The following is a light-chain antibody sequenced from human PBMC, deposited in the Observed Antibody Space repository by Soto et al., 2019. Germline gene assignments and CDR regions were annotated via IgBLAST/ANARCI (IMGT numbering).Light chain of an antibody. CDR2: DAS. V-gene: IGKV3-11*01. CDR1: QSVSSY. CDR3: QQRSNWPLSL. J-gene: IGKJ4*01. Sequence: EIVLTQSPATLSLSPGERATLSCRASQSVSSYLAWYQQKPGQAPRLLIYDASNRATGIPARFSGSGSGTDFTLTSSSLEPEDFAVYYCQQRSNWPLSLFGGGTKVEIK.